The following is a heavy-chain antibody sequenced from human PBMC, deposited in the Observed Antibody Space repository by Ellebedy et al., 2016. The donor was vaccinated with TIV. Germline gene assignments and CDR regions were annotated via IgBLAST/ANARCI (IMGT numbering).Heavy chain of an antibody. CDR3: ARDRGMVRGEFDY. V-gene: IGHV3-48*02. CDR2: ITSSSSNI. CDR1: GFTFSSYS. D-gene: IGHD3-10*01. Sequence: ETLSLTCAASGFTFSSYSMFWVRQAPGKGLEWVSYITSSSSNIYNADSVKGRFTISRDNAQNSLYLQMNSLRDEDTAVYYCARDRGMVRGEFDYWGQGTLVTVSS. J-gene: IGHJ4*02.